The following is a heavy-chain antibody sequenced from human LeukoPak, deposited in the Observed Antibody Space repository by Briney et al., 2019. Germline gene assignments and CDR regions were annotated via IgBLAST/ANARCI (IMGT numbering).Heavy chain of an antibody. J-gene: IGHJ6*04. CDR1: GGTFSSYD. CDR2: IIPMFGTA. Sequence: GASVKVSCKASGGTFSSYDISWVREAPAQGLEWMGGIIPMFGTANYAQKFQGRVTITADESTSTAYTELSSLRSEETAVYYCARETSFGAGTNVYCGMDVWGKGTTVTVSS. D-gene: IGHD3-16*01. V-gene: IGHV1-69*13. CDR3: ARETSFGAGTNVYCGMDV.